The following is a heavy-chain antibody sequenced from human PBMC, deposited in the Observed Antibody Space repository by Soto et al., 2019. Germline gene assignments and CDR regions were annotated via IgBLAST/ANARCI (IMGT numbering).Heavy chain of an antibody. CDR2: INHSGRV. V-gene: IGHV4-34*01. J-gene: IGHJ5*01. CDR1: GWSFSGHS. D-gene: IGHD3-22*01. CDR3: STRAYDTNGYYRFDP. Sequence: PSEALSLTCAVYGWSFSGHSWTWIRQSPGKGLEWIGDINHSGRVNYSPSLKSRVTISLDTSKNQFSLTLSAVTAADTAMYYCSTRAYDTNGYYRFDPWGQGTLVTVS.